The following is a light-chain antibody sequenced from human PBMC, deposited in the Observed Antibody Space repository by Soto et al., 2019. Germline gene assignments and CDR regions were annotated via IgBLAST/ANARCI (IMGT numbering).Light chain of an antibody. CDR3: KQSYYNPK. J-gene: IGKJ1*01. CDR2: DAS. CDR1: QSVSNY. V-gene: IGKV1-39*01. Sequence: DIQITHSPSAVSASVVDRVTITCRASQSVSNYLHWYQQKPGKAPNLLIYDASSLQSGVPSRFSGSGSGKDFTLTISSLQHEDFATYYCKQSYYNPKFGQGTKVDIK.